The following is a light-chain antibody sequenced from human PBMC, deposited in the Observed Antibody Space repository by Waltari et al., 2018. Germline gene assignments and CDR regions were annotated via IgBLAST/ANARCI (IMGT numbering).Light chain of an antibody. CDR1: QSISKW. J-gene: IGKJ4*01. V-gene: IGKV1-5*03. Sequence: DIQMTQSPSTLSASVGDRVIFSCRASQSISKWMAWYQQKPGNAPKLLIYKASTLESGVPSRFSGSGSGTEFTLTISSLQPEDFATYYCQQYNSYSLLSFGGGTKVEIK. CDR3: QQYNSYSLLS. CDR2: KAS.